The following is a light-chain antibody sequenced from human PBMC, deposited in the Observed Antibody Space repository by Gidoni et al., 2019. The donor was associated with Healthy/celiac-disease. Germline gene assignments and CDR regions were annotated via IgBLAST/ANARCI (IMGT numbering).Light chain of an antibody. CDR2: DAS. Sequence: DIQMSQSPSSLSASVGDRVTITCQASQDISNYLNVYQQKQGKTPKLLIYDASNLEKGVPSRFSGSGSGTDFTITISSLQPEDIATYYCQQYDNLPRYTFXQXTKLEIK. CDR3: QQYDNLPRYT. V-gene: IGKV1-33*01. J-gene: IGKJ2*01. CDR1: QDISNY.